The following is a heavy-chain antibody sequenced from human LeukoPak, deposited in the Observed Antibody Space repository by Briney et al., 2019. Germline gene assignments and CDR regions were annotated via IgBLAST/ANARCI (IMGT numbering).Heavy chain of an antibody. CDR3: ATVVVVAALVPFDI. CDR1: GFTFSSYS. Sequence: GGSLRLSCAASGFTFSSYSMNWVRQAPGKGLEWVSSISSSSSYIYYADSVKGRFTISRDNAKNSLYLQMNSLRAEDTAVYYCATVVVVAALVPFDIWGQGTMVTVSS. V-gene: IGHV3-21*01. D-gene: IGHD2-15*01. J-gene: IGHJ3*02. CDR2: ISSSSSYI.